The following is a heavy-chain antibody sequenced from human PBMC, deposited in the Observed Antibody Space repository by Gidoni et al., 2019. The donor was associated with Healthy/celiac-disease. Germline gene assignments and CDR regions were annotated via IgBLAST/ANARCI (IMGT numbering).Heavy chain of an antibody. V-gene: IGHV4-39*07. D-gene: IGHD3-9*01. J-gene: IGHJ6*02. CDR1: GVSISSSCYY. CDR2: IYYSGST. Sequence: QLPLQASVPGLLKPSEIPSLTCTVPGVSISSSCYYCGWIRQPPGKGLEWIGSIYYSGSTYYNPSLKSQVTISVDTSKNQFSLKLSTVTAADTAVYYCARDGFYFDPCYYYGMDVWGQGTTVTVSS. CDR3: ARDGFYFDPCYYYGMDV.